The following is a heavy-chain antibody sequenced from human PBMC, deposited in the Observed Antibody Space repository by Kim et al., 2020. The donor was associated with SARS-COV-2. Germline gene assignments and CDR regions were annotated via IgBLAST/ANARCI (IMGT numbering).Heavy chain of an antibody. CDR3: ARERHFGSGAALDI. J-gene: IGHJ3*02. D-gene: IGHD3-10*01. V-gene: IGHV3-11*01. CDR1: GFTFSDHY. CDR2: ISESGALM. Sequence: GGSLRLSCAGSGFTFSDHYMTWIRQAPGKGLEWVSAISESGALMRHADSVSGRFTISRDNAKKSLSLQMNSLRAEDTAVYYCARERHFGSGAALDIWGRGTMVTVSS.